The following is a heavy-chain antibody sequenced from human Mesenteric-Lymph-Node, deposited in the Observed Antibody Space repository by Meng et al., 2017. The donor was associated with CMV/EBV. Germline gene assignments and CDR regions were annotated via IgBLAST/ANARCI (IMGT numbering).Heavy chain of an antibody. CDR2: IYHSGST. Sequence: SETLSLTCTVSGSSISSGYYWGWIRQPPGKGLEWIGSIYHSGSTYYNPSLKSRVTISVDTSKNQFSLKLSSVTAADTAVYYCARDPGSSGWYYWYFDLWGRGTLVTVSS. J-gene: IGHJ2*01. CDR1: GSSISSGYY. D-gene: IGHD6-19*01. CDR3: ARDPGSSGWYYWYFDL. V-gene: IGHV4-38-2*02.